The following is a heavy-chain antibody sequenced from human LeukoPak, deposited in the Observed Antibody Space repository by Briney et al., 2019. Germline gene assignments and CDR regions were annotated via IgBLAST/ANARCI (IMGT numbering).Heavy chain of an antibody. D-gene: IGHD6-19*01. J-gene: IGHJ4*02. CDR3: AKDGENVAVAGTWVDY. V-gene: IGHV3-23*01. CDR2: ITGSGGST. CDR1: GFTFSNYG. Sequence: GGTLRLSCAASGFTFSNYGLSWVRQAPGKGLEWVSGITGSGGSTYYADSVKGRFTISRDNSKNTLYLQMNSLRAEDTAVYYCAKDGENVAVAGTWVDYWGQGTLVTVSS.